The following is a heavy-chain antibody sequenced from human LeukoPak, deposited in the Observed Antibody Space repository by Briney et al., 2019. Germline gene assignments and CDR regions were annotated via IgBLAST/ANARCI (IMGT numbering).Heavy chain of an antibody. D-gene: IGHD2-2*01. CDR2: INTDGSST. V-gene: IGHV3-74*01. Sequence: PGGSLRLSCAASGFTFSSYWMHWVRQAPGKGLVWVSRINTDGSSTSYADSVKGRFTISRDNAKNTLYLQMNGLRAEDTAIYYCARASHCSRTSCYAPDYWGQGTLVTVSS. CDR3: ARASHCSRTSCYAPDY. J-gene: IGHJ4*02. CDR1: GFTFSSYW.